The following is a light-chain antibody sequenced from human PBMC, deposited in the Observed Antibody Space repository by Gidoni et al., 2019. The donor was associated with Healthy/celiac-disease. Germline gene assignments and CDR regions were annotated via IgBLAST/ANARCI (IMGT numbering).Light chain of an antibody. V-gene: IGLV2-23*01. CDR3: CSYAGSSTWV. CDR1: SSDVGSYNL. CDR2: EGS. J-gene: IGLJ3*02. Sequence: QSALTQPASESGSPGQSLTISCTGTSSDVGSYNLVSWYQQHPGKAPKLMIYEGSKRPSGVSNRFSGSKSGNTASLTISGLQAEDEADYYCCSYAGSSTWVFGGGTKLTVL.